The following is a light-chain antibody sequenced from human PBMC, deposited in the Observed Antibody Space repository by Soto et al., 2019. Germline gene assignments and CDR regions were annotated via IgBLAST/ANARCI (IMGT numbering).Light chain of an antibody. V-gene: IGKV3-15*01. J-gene: IGKJ1*01. CDR1: QSVSSN. Sequence: EIVMTQSPATLSVSPGERATLSCRASQSVSSNLAWYQQKPGQAPRLLIYGASTRDTGIPARFSGSGSGTEFTLTISSLQSEYFAVYYCQQYNNWPPGTFGQGTKVEIK. CDR3: QQYNNWPPGT. CDR2: GAS.